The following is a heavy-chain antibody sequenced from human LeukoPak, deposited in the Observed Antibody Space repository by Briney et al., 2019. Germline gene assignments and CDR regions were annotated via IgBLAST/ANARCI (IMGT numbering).Heavy chain of an antibody. Sequence: RAGGSLRLSCAASGFTFSSYAMSWVRQAPGKGLEWVSAISGSGGSTYYADSVKGRFTISRDNSKNTLYLQMHSLGAEDTAVYYCAKEVAPLRISKNWFDPWGQGTLVTVSS. CDR3: AKEVAPLRISKNWFDP. V-gene: IGHV3-23*01. CDR2: ISGSGGST. CDR1: GFTFSSYA. J-gene: IGHJ5*02. D-gene: IGHD2-15*01.